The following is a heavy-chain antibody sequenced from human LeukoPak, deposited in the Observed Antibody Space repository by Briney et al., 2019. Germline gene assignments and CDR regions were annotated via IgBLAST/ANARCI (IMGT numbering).Heavy chain of an antibody. CDR1: GGSFSGYY. CDR3: AREPPRKRWFES. V-gene: IGHV4-34*01. Sequence: SETLSLTCAVYGGSFSGYYWSWIRQPPGKGLEWIGEINHSGSTNYNPSLKSRVTISVDTSKNQFSLKLSSVTAADTAVYYCAREPPRKRWFESWGQGTLVTVSS. CDR2: INHSGST. J-gene: IGHJ5*01.